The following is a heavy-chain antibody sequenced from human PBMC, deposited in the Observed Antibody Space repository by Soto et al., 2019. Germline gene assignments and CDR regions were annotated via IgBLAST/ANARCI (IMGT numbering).Heavy chain of an antibody. CDR2: IVPKFGTS. CDR1: GGIGSNYA. Sequence: QEHLVQSGAEVKKPGSSVKVSCRASGGIGSNYAISWVRQAPGQGLEWMGGIVPKFGTSNYAQRFKGRVTISVDKSTNSVYMELSSLRSQDTAIYYCAREMASGYSRTWFDP. CDR3: AREMASGYSRTWFDP. V-gene: IGHV1-69*06. D-gene: IGHD2-15*01. J-gene: IGHJ5*02.